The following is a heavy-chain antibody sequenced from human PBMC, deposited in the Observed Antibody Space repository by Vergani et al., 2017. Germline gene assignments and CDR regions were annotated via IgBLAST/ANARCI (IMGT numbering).Heavy chain of an antibody. Sequence: QVQLQQWGAGLLKPSETLSLTCAVYGGSFSGYYWSWIRQPPGKGLEWIGEINHSGSTNYNPSLKSRVTISVDTSKNQFSLKLSSVTAADTAVYYCARGSRLKPQKSSGITMVRGVPYYDGMDVWGQGTTVTVSS. V-gene: IGHV4-34*01. J-gene: IGHJ6*02. CDR1: GGSFSGYY. D-gene: IGHD3-10*01. CDR2: INHSGST. CDR3: ARGSRLKPQKSSGITMVRGVPYYDGMDV.